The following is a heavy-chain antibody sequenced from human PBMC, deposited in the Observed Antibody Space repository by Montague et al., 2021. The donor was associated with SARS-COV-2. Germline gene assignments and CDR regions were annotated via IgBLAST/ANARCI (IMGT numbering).Heavy chain of an antibody. V-gene: IGHV4-39*07. CDR3: ARHPRVVVAATLAYSFDP. D-gene: IGHD2-15*01. CDR1: GDSISSGSYY. CDR2: IYYSGXT. Sequence: SETLSLTCTVSGDSISSGSYYWGWIRQPPGKGLEWVGSIYYSGXTXYXXXXKXRVTISIDTSKNQFSLKLSSVTAADTAVYYCARHPRVVVAATLAYSFDPWGQGTLVTVSS. J-gene: IGHJ5*02.